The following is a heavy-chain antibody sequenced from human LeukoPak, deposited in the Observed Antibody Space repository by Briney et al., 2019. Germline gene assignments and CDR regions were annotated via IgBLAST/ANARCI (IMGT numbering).Heavy chain of an antibody. CDR1: GYTFTSYG. D-gene: IGHD3-22*01. CDR2: ISAYNGNT. Sequence: GASVKVSCKASGYTFTSYGISWVRQAPGQGLEWMGWISAYNGNTNYAQKLQGRVTMTTDTSTSTAYMELRSLRSDDTAVYYCASGPLYYYDSSGYYPRPYYYGMDVWGQGTTVTVSS. V-gene: IGHV1-18*01. J-gene: IGHJ6*02. CDR3: ASGPLYYYDSSGYYPRPYYYGMDV.